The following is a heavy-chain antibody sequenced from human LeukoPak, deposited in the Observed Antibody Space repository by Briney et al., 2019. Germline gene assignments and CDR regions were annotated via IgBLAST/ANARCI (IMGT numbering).Heavy chain of an antibody. J-gene: IGHJ4*02. V-gene: IGHV3-23*01. D-gene: IGHD6-19*01. Sequence: GGSLRLSCAASGFTFSSYAMSWVRQAPGKGLEWVSAISGSGGSTYYADSVKGRFTISRDNSKNTLYLQMNSLRAEDTAVYYCAKDGSGWYGLSRYYFDYWGQGTLVTVSS. CDR3: AKDGSGWYGLSRYYFDY. CDR2: ISGSGGST. CDR1: GFTFSSYA.